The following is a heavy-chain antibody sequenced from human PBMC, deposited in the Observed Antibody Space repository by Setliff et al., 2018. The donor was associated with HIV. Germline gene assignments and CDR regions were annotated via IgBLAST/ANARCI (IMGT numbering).Heavy chain of an antibody. J-gene: IGHJ6*03. CDR2: INPNSAGT. V-gene: IGHV1-2*02. CDR1: GYTFTSYG. Sequence: ASVKVSCKASGYTFTSYGISWVRQAPGQGLEWMGWINPNSAGTNYAQKFQGRVTMTRDTSISTAYMELSGLRSDDTAVYYCARVDDFWSGPNTAGYMDVWGKGTTVTVSS. CDR3: ARVDDFWSGPNTAGYMDV. D-gene: IGHD3-3*01.